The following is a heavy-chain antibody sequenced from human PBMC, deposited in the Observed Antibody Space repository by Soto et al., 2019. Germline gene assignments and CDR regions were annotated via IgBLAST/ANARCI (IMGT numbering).Heavy chain of an antibody. CDR2: IYYCEST. CDR1: SGSITRYY. CDR3: GREWILTGRDYFDY. J-gene: IGHJ4*02. D-gene: IGHD3-9*01. Sequence: PSGTLSLTCTVPSGSITRYYWSWIRQSPGKGLEWIGSIYYCESTNYNASHKSRDNISEDTSKNHFSFQLSSVTAADTAGYYCGREWILTGRDYFDYWGQGTLVTGSS. V-gene: IGHV4-59*01.